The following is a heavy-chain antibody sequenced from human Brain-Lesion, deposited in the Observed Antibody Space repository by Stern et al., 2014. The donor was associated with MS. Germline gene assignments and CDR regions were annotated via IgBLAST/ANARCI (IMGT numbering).Heavy chain of an antibody. Sequence: QVQLGQSGAEVKKPGASVKVSCKASGYTFTGYYMHWVRQAPGQGLEWMGWINPKSGGTNYAQKFQGWVTMTRDTSINTAYMELSRLRSDDTAVYYCATYYYDSTGYNDFWGQGTLVTVS. D-gene: IGHD3-22*01. V-gene: IGHV1-2*04. CDR3: ATYYYDSTGYNDF. CDR2: INPKSGGT. CDR1: GYTFTGYY. J-gene: IGHJ4*02.